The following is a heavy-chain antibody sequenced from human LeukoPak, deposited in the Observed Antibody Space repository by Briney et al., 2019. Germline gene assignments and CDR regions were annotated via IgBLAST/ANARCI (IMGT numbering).Heavy chain of an antibody. J-gene: IGHJ4*02. CDR2: INHSGST. D-gene: IGHD3-22*01. CDR1: GGSFSGYY. Sequence: SETLSLTCAVYGGSFSGYYWSWIRQPPGKGLEWNGEINHSGSTNYIPSLKSRVTISVDTSKSQFSLKLSSVTAADTAVYYCAREVTYYYDSSGYYLAPFDYWGQGTLVTVSS. V-gene: IGHV4-34*01. CDR3: AREVTYYYDSSGYYLAPFDY.